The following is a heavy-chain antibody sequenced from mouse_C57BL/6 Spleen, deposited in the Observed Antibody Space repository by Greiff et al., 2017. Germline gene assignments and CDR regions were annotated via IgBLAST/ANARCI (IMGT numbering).Heavy chain of an antibody. CDR1: GYTFTSYW. V-gene: IGHV1-72*01. CDR3: ASGYYGNYGAGFAY. CDR2: IDPNSGGT. Sequence: VQLQQSGAELVQPGASVKLSCKASGYTFTSYWMHWVKQRPGRGLEWIGRIDPNSGGTKYNEPFKSQATLTVDKPSSTSYMQLSSLTSEDSAVYYCASGYYGNYGAGFAYWGQGTLVTVSA. D-gene: IGHD2-1*01. J-gene: IGHJ3*01.